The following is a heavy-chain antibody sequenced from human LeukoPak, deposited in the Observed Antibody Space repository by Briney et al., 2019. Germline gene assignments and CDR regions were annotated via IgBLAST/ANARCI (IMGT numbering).Heavy chain of an antibody. J-gene: IGHJ4*02. Sequence: PSETLSLTCTVSGGSISSSSYYWGWIRQPPGKGLEWIGSIYYSGSTYYNPSLKSRVTISVDTSKNQFSLKLSSVTAADTAVYYCARDRGSGIAVAGTRKYYFDYWGQGTLVTVSS. CDR1: GGSISSSSYY. CDR3: ARDRGSGIAVAGTRKYYFDY. V-gene: IGHV4-39*07. CDR2: IYYSGST. D-gene: IGHD6-19*01.